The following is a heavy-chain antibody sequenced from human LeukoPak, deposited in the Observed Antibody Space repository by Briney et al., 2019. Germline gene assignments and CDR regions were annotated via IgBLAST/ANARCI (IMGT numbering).Heavy chain of an antibody. V-gene: IGHV4-59*01. CDR1: GGSIDSYY. Sequence: SETLSLTCTVSGGSIDSYYWSWIRQPPGKGLEWIGYIYYTGSTEYHPSLKSRVTISLDMSKNQFSLKLTSVTAADTAVYYCARVYQSAEYYFDYWGQGNLVSVSS. D-gene: IGHD2-2*01. CDR3: ARVYQSAEYYFDY. J-gene: IGHJ4*02. CDR2: IYYTGST.